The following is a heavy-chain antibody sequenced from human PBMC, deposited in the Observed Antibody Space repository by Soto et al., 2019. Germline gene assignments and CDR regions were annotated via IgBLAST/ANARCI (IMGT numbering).Heavy chain of an antibody. Sequence: SETLSLTCTVSCGSISSGGYYWSWIRQHPGKGLEWIGYIYYSGSTYYNPSLKSRVTISVDTSKNQFSLKLSSVTAADTAVYYCARLTTYYYDSSGYLAPHYGMDVWDQGTTVTVSS. CDR2: IYYSGST. J-gene: IGHJ6*02. CDR3: ARLTTYYYDSSGYLAPHYGMDV. V-gene: IGHV4-31*03. D-gene: IGHD3-22*01. CDR1: CGSISSGGYY.